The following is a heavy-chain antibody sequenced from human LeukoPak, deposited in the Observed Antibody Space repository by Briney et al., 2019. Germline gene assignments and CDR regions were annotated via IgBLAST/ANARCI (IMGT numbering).Heavy chain of an antibody. CDR2: ISSGGGSP. CDR1: GFTFSSYT. Sequence: GGSLRLSCAASGFTFSSYTMSWVRQAPGKGLEWVSAISSGGGSPYYADSVKGRFTISRDDSKNTLYLQMNSLRAEDTAVYYCAKRDCSGGSCRTTTFDYWGQGTLVTVSS. D-gene: IGHD2-15*01. V-gene: IGHV3-23*01. CDR3: AKRDCSGGSCRTTTFDY. J-gene: IGHJ4*02.